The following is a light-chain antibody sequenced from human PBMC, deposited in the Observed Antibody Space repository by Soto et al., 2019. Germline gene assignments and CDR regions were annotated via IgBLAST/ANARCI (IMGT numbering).Light chain of an antibody. V-gene: IGKV1-17*01. CDR3: LRHNDYPIT. CDR2: AAS. CDR1: QGIGNG. Sequence: DLQMTQSPSSLAASVGDRVTITCRASQGIGNGLSWFQQKPGKAPKRLIYAASTLQSGVPSRFSGSVSGTEFTLTISSLQPEDFATYYCLRHNDYPITFGQGTRLEIK. J-gene: IGKJ5*01.